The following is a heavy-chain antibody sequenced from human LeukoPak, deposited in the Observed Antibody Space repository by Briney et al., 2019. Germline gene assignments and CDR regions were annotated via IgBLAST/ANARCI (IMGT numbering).Heavy chain of an antibody. Sequence: PGGSLRLSCATSGFTFSTSWLNWVRQAPGKGLVWVSRIDGDGSRTSYADSVKGRFTISRDNAKNTLYLQMNSLRAEDTAMYYCARASNYFDSRGLHWFDPWGQGTLVTVSS. CDR3: ARASNYFDSRGLHWFDP. CDR1: GFTFSTSW. D-gene: IGHD3-22*01. V-gene: IGHV3-74*01. CDR2: IDGDGSRT. J-gene: IGHJ5*02.